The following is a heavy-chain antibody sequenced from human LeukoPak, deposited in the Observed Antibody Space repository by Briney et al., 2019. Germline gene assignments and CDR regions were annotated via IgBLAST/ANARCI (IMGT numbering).Heavy chain of an antibody. V-gene: IGHV3-33*01. CDR2: IWYDGSNK. J-gene: IGHJ4*02. CDR3: ATPKTSSGWYIDY. Sequence: PGGSLRLSCAASGFTFSSYGMHWVRQAPGKGLEWVAVIWYDGSNKYYADSVKGRFTISRDNSKNTLYLQMNSLRAEDTAVYYCATPKTSSGWYIDYWGQGTLVTVSS. D-gene: IGHD6-19*01. CDR1: GFTFSSYG.